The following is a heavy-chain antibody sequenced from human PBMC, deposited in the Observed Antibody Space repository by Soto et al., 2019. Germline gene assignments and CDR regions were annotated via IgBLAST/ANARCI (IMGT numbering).Heavy chain of an antibody. CDR2: IRSKAYGGTT. Sequence: QPGGSLRLSCTASGFTFGDYAMSWVRQAPGKGLEWVGFIRSKAYGGTTEYAASVKGRFTISRDDSKSIAYLQMNSLKTEDTAVYYCTRDQSDSSGYYLNWFDPWGQRTLVTVSS. D-gene: IGHD3-22*01. CDR1: GFTFGDYA. CDR3: TRDQSDSSGYYLNWFDP. V-gene: IGHV3-49*04. J-gene: IGHJ5*02.